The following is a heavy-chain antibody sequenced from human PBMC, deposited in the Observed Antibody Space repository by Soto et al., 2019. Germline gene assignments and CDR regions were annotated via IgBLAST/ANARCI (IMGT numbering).Heavy chain of an antibody. CDR3: ARGYDFAWFDP. D-gene: IGHD3-3*01. Sequence: SETLSLTCTVSGGSISSYYWSWIRQPPGKGLEWIGYIYYSGSTNYNPSLKSRVTISVDTSKNQFSLKLSSVTAADTAVYYCARGYDFAWFDPWGQGTLVTVSS. CDR1: GGSISSYY. V-gene: IGHV4-59*01. CDR2: IYYSGST. J-gene: IGHJ5*02.